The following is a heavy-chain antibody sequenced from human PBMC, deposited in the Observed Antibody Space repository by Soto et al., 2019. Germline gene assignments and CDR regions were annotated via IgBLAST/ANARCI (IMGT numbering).Heavy chain of an antibody. D-gene: IGHD6-19*01. CDR1: GFTFSSYG. CDR2: MTSDGSNK. CDR3: TKGKYSSASTFDS. J-gene: IGHJ4*02. V-gene: IGHV3-30*18. Sequence: QVQLVESGGGVVQPGRSLRLSCATSGFTFSSYGMHWVRQAPGKGLEWVAGMTSDGSNKYYADSVKGRLTISRDNSKDTPHLEMNSLRVEDTAVYYCTKGKYSSASTFDSWGRGTLVTVSS.